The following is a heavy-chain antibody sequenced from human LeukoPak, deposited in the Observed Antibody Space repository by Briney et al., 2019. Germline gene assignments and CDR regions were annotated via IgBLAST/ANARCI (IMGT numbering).Heavy chain of an antibody. V-gene: IGHV3-21*01. J-gene: IGHJ6*03. CDR2: ISSSSSYI. CDR3: ARDHLQYRLLYYMDV. D-gene: IGHD2/OR15-2a*01. Sequence: GGSLRPSGPASEFTFSSYSMNWVRQAPGKGREGASSISSSSSYIYYADSVKGRFTISRDNAKNSLYLQMNSLRAEDTAVYYCARDHLQYRLLYYMDVWGKGTTVTVSS. CDR1: EFTFSSYS.